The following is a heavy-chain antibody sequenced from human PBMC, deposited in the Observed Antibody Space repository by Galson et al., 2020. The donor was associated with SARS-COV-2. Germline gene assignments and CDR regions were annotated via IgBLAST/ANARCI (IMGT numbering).Heavy chain of an antibody. CDR2: ISYDGSNK. CDR3: AKGPDITIPDYYYYYMDV. V-gene: IGHV3-30*18. J-gene: IGHJ6*03. D-gene: IGHD3-9*01. Sequence: GESLKISCAASGFTFSSYGMHWVRQAPGKGLEWVAVISYDGSNKYYADSVKGRFTISRDNSKNTLYLQMNSLRAEDTAVYYCAKGPDITIPDYYYYYMDVWGKGTTVTVSS. CDR1: GFTFSSYG.